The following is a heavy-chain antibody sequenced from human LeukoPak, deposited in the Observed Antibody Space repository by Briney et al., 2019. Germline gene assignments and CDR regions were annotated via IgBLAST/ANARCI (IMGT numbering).Heavy chain of an antibody. D-gene: IGHD4-17*01. V-gene: IGHV1-69*05. Sequence: ASVKVSCKASGGTFSSYAISWVRQAPGQGLEWMGGIIPIFGTANYAQKFQGRVTITTDESTSTAYMELSSLRSEDTAVYYCARDVPSETDYGDYGVYDYWGQGTLVTVSS. CDR1: GGTFSSYA. CDR2: IIPIFGTA. CDR3: ARDVPSETDYGDYGVYDY. J-gene: IGHJ4*02.